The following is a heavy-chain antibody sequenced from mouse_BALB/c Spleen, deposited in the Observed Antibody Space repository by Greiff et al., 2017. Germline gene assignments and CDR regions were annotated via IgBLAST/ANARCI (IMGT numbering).Heavy chain of an antibody. CDR3: AREGITTVVFDY. CDR1: GFTFSSYG. V-gene: IGHV5-6*01. CDR2: ISSGGSYT. D-gene: IGHD1-1*01. Sequence: EVKLVESGGDLVKPGGSLKLSCAASGFTFSSYGMSWVRQTPDKRLEWVATISSGGSYTYYPDSVKGRFTISRDNAKNTLYLQMSSLKSEDTAMYYCAREGITTVVFDYWGQGTTLTVSS. J-gene: IGHJ2*01.